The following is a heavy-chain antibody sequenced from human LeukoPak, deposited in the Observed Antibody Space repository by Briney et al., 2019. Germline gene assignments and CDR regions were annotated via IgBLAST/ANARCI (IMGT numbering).Heavy chain of an antibody. Sequence: PSQTLSLTCTVSGGSISSGSYYWSWIRQPAGKGLEWIGRIYTSGSTNYNPSLKSRVTISVDTSKNQFSLKLSSVTAADTAVYYCARDVELERDDYYYYMDVWGKGTTVTVSS. CDR3: ARDVELERDDYYYYMDV. V-gene: IGHV4-61*02. CDR2: IYTSGST. D-gene: IGHD1-1*01. CDR1: GGSISSGSYY. J-gene: IGHJ6*03.